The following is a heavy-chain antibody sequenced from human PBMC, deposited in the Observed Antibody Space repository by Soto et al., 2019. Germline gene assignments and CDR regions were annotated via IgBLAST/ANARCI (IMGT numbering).Heavy chain of an antibody. J-gene: IGHJ3*02. Sequence: VASVKVSCKASGYTFTGYYMHWVRQAPGQGLEWMGWINPNSGGTNYAQKFQGWVTMTRDTSISTAYMELSRLRSDDTAVYYCARGMNLHPGAFDIWGQGTMVTVSS. CDR1: GYTFTGYY. D-gene: IGHD4-4*01. CDR3: ARGMNLHPGAFDI. CDR2: INPNSGGT. V-gene: IGHV1-2*04.